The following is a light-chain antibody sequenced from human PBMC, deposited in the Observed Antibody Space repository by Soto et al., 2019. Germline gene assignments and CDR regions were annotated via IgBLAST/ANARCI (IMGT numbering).Light chain of an antibody. V-gene: IGKV3-11*01. CDR3: QQRSNWLT. CDR1: QSVSSY. CDR2: DAS. J-gene: IGKJ4*01. Sequence: EIVLTQSPATLSLSPGERATLSCRASQSVSSYLAWYQQKPGQAPRLLIHDASNRAPGIPDRFSGSGSGTDFTLTISSLEPEDFAVYYCQQRSNWLTFGGGTKVEIK.